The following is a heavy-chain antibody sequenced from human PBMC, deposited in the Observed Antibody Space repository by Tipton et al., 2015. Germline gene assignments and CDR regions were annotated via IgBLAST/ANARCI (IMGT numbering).Heavy chain of an antibody. CDR1: AYSISSDYY. CDR3: ARDLEHGMDV. CDR2: ISHSGNT. D-gene: IGHD5-24*01. V-gene: IGHV4-38-2*02. Sequence: TLSLTCAVSAYSISSDYYWGWIRQPPGKGLEWIGSISHSGNTYYNPSLKRRVTISLDTSKNQFSLTLNSVTAADTAVYYCARDLEHGMDVWGQGTTVTVSS. J-gene: IGHJ6*02.